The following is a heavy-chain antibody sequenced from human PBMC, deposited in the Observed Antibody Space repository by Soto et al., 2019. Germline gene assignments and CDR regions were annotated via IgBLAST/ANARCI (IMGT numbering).Heavy chain of an antibody. D-gene: IGHD3-22*01. CDR2: IYYSGST. V-gene: IGHV4-31*03. J-gene: IGHJ4*02. CDR3: ARVWDSSGPNFDY. Sequence: PSETLSLTCTASGGSISSGGYYWSWIRQHPGKGLEWIGYIYYSGSTYYNSSLKSRVTISVDTSKNQFSLKLSSVTAADTAVYYCARVWDSSGPNFDYWGQGTLVTVS. CDR1: GGSISSGGYY.